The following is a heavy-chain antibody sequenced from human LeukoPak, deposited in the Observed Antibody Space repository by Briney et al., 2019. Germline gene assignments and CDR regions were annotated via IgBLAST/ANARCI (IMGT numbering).Heavy chain of an antibody. CDR2: IYYSGST. V-gene: IGHV4-59*01. Sequence: SETLSLTCTVSGGSISSYYWSWIRQPPGKGLEWIGYIYYSGSTNYNPSLKSRVTISVDTSKNQFSLKLSSVTAADTAVYYCAGGRYYYDSSGYDYWGQGTLVTVSS. D-gene: IGHD3-22*01. CDR1: GGSISSYY. J-gene: IGHJ4*02. CDR3: AGGRYYYDSSGYDY.